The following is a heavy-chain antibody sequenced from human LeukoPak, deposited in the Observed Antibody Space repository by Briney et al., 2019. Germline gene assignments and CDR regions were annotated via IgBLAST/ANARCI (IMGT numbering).Heavy chain of an antibody. J-gene: IGHJ4*02. CDR2: ISHFGGT. Sequence: SETLPLTCTVSGGSINSADYSWSWIRKSAGKGLEWIGYISHFGGTHDNPSFSSRVAMSIDRSKNQFSLSLSSVTAADTAVYYCARGARYYYDTSGYFDFWGQGILVTVSS. D-gene: IGHD3-22*01. CDR3: ARGARYYYDTSGYFDF. CDR1: GGSINSADYS. V-gene: IGHV4-30-2*06.